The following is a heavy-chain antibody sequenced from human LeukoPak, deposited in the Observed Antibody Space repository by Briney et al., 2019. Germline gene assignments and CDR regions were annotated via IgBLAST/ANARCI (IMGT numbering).Heavy chain of an antibody. D-gene: IGHD3-10*01. J-gene: IGHJ4*02. V-gene: IGHV3-23*01. CDR1: GFSFTTHA. CDR3: AKDQDPHSYGSGSYAPFDY. CDR2: ISGSGGST. Sequence: VQPGGSLRLSCVASGFSFTTHAMGWVRQAPGKGLEWVSHISGSGGSTKYSGSVKGRFTISRDNSKNTLYLQINSLGADDTAVYYCAKDQDPHSYGSGSYAPFDYWGQGTLVTVSS.